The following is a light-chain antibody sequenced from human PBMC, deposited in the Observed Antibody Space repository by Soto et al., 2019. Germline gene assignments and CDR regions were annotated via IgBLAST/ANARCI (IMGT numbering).Light chain of an antibody. CDR2: DAS. CDR1: QSVSSSY. Sequence: EIVLTQSPGTLSLSPGERATLSCRASQSVSSSYLAWYQQKPGQAPRLLIHDASSRATGISDRFTGSGSGTDFTLTITTLEPEDFAVYYCQQYGSSPRTFGLGTKVDNK. CDR3: QQYGSSPRT. J-gene: IGKJ1*01. V-gene: IGKV3-20*01.